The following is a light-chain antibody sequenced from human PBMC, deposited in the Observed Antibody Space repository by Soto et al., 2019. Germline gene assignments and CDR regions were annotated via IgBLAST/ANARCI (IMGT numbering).Light chain of an antibody. Sequence: QSALTQPASVSGSPGPSITISCTGTSSDVGSYNLVSWYQQHPGKAPKLMIYEVSKRPSGVSNRFSGSKSGNTASLTISGLQAEDEADYYCSSYTSSSTLYVFGTGTKVTVL. J-gene: IGLJ1*01. CDR3: SSYTSSSTLYV. CDR1: SSDVGSYNL. V-gene: IGLV2-14*02. CDR2: EVS.